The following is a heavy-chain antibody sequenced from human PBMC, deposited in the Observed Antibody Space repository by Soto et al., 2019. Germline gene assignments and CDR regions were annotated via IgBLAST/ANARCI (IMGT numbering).Heavy chain of an antibody. CDR3: AKSLKSIYMVRGVINWFDP. CDR2: ISGSGGST. J-gene: IGHJ5*02. Sequence: PGGSLRLSCAASGFTFSSYAMSWVRQAPGKGLEWVSAISGSGGSTYYADSVKGRFTISRDNSKNTLYLQMNSLRAEDTAVYYCAKSLKSIYMVRGVINWFDPWGQLSLVPVSS. D-gene: IGHD3-10*01. V-gene: IGHV3-23*01. CDR1: GFTFSSYA.